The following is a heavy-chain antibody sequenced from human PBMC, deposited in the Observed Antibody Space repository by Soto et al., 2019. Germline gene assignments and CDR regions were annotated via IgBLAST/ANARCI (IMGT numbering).Heavy chain of an antibody. D-gene: IGHD2-2*01. Sequence: PSETLSLTCTVSGGSISSSSYYWGWIRQPPGKGLEWIGSIYYSGSTYYNPSLKSRVTISVDTSKNQFSLKLSSVTAADTAVYYCARHSWVRYYASGDWFDPWGQGTLVTVSS. V-gene: IGHV4-39*01. CDR1: GGSISSSSYY. CDR2: IYYSGST. J-gene: IGHJ5*02. CDR3: ARHSWVRYYASGDWFDP.